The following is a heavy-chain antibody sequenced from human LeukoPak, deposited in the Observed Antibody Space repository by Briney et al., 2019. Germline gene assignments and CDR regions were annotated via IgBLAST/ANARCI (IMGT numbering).Heavy chain of an antibody. V-gene: IGHV4-59*01. J-gene: IGHJ4*02. CDR1: GDSISSYY. CDR3: ARGSGAVTPHPLDY. D-gene: IGHD6-13*01. Sequence: SETLSLTCAVSGDSISSYYWSWIRQPPGKGLEWIGYIYYGGSTNYNPSLKSRVTISVDTSKNQFSLKLRSVIAADTALYYCARGSGAVTPHPLDYWGQGTLVTVSS. CDR2: IYYGGST.